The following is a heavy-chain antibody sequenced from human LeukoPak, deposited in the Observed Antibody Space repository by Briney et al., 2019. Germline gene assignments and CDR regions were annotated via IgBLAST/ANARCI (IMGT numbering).Heavy chain of an antibody. J-gene: IGHJ4*02. D-gene: IGHD4-11*01. V-gene: IGHV3-7*05. CDR2: IKEDGSEI. CDR3: AKDYNFDFSNSYFDY. CDR1: GFTFSNYW. Sequence: GGSLRLSCAASGFTFSNYWMSWVRQAPGKGLEWVANIKEDGSEIYYVDSVKGRFTISRDNSKNSLYLQMNGLRAEDTALYYCAKDYNFDFSNSYFDYWGQGTLVTVSS.